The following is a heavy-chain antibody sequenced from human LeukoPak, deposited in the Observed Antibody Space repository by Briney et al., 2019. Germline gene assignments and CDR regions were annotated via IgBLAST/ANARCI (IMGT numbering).Heavy chain of an antibody. D-gene: IGHD4-17*01. CDR2: INHSGST. Sequence: PSETLSLTCAVYGGSFSGYYWSWIRQPPGKGLEWIGEINHSGSTNYNPSLKSRVTISVDTSKNQFSLKLSSVTAADTAVYYCARAYGVKTINYYYYYGMDVWGQGTTVTVSS. CDR3: ARAYGVKTINYYYYYGMDV. J-gene: IGHJ6*02. V-gene: IGHV4-34*01. CDR1: GGSFSGYY.